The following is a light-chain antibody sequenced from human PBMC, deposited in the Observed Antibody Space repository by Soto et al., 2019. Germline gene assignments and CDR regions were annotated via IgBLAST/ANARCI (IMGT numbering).Light chain of an antibody. Sequence: IHMTQSPSSLSASVGDRITVTCRASQRITTYVNWYQLKPGEAPKLLISTSGTLQRGVPSRFSGSGSGTDFPLTITRLQPADFATYFCQQTYSTPYTFGQGTKFEIK. V-gene: IGKV1-39*01. CDR2: TSG. J-gene: IGKJ2*01. CDR3: QQTYSTPYT. CDR1: QRITTY.